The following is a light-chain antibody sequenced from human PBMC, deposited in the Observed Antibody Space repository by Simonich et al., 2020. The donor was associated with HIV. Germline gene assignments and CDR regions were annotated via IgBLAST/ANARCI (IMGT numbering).Light chain of an antibody. V-gene: IGLV2-23*01. CDR3: CSYAGSSTYVV. CDR2: EGS. J-gene: IGLJ2*01. Sequence: QSALTQPASVSGSPGQSITISCPGTSSDVGSYNLVSWYQHPPGKAPKLMIYEGSKRPSGVSNRFSGSKSGNTASLTISGLQAEDEADYYCCSYAGSSTYVVFGGGTKLTVL. CDR1: SSDVGSYNL.